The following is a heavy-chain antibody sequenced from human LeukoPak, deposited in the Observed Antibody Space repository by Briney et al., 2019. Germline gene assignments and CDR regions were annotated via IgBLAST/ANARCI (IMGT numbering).Heavy chain of an antibody. Sequence: PSETLSLTCTVSGGSISSYYWSWIRQPPGKGLEWIGYIYYSGSTNYNPSLKSRVTISVDTSKNQFSLKLSSVTAADTAVYYCARERSGYNYYYGIDVWGQGTTVTVSS. J-gene: IGHJ6*02. V-gene: IGHV4-59*01. CDR3: ARERSGYNYYYGIDV. D-gene: IGHD3-3*01. CDR2: IYYSGST. CDR1: GGSISSYY.